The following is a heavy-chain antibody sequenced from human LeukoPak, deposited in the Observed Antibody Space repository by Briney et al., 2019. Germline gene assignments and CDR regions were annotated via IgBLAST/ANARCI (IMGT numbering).Heavy chain of an antibody. CDR3: ARDNRYSSSYRYYYYYMDV. V-gene: IGHV4-59*11. CDR2: IYYSGST. D-gene: IGHD6-6*01. Sequence: SETLSLTCTVPGGSISSHYWSWIRQPPGKGLEWIGYIYYSGSTNYNPSLKSRVTISVDTSKNQFSLKLSSVTAADTAVYYCARDNRYSSSYRYYYYYMDVWGKGTTVTVSS. J-gene: IGHJ6*03. CDR1: GGSISSHY.